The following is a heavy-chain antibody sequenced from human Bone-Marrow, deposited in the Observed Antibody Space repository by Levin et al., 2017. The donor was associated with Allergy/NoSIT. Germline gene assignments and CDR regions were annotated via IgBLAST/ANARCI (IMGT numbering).Heavy chain of an antibody. J-gene: IGHJ4*02. V-gene: IGHV1-2*02. CDR3: SRGRGVINRGIFGH. Sequence: GGSLRLSCKTSGYTFSDFYIYWVRQAPGHGLEWMGWINTSSDGTNYVQKFEGRGTMTTGTSISTVYMVLSRLRSADTAVYYWSRGRGVINRGIFGHWGQGTPLIVSS. D-gene: IGHD3/OR15-3a*01. CDR1: GYTFSDFY. CDR2: INTSSDGT.